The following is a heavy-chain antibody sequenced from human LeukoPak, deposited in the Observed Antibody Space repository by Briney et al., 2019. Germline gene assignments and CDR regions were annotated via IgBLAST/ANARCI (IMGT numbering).Heavy chain of an antibody. V-gene: IGHV4-30-2*01. D-gene: IGHD2-2*01. Sequence: SETLSLTCAVSGGSISSGGYSGSWIRQPPGKGLEWIGYIYHSGSTYYNPSLKSRVTISVDRSKNQFSLKLSSVTAADTAVYYCARLGYCSSTSCSNNWFDPWGQGTLVTVSS. CDR1: GGSISSGGYS. CDR3: ARLGYCSSTSCSNNWFDP. J-gene: IGHJ5*02. CDR2: IYHSGST.